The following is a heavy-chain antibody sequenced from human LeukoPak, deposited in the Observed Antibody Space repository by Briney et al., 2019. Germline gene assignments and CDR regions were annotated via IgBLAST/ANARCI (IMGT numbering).Heavy chain of an antibody. J-gene: IGHJ4*02. CDR2: ISYDGSYK. V-gene: IGHV3-30*18. CDR1: GFTFSNYG. Sequence: PGGSLRLSCAASGFTFSNYGMHWVRQAPGKGLEWVAFISYDGSYKYYADSVKGRFTISRDNSKNTLYLQMNSLRAEDTAVYYCAKDVTWGQGTLVTVSS. CDR3: AKDVT.